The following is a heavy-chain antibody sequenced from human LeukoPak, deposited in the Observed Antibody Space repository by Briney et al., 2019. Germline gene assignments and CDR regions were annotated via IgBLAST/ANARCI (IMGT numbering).Heavy chain of an antibody. J-gene: IGHJ3*02. CDR2: IYYSGST. CDR1: GGSISSGTYY. Sequence: SQTLSLTCTVSGGSISSGTYYWTWIRQPAGKGLEWIGYIYYSGSTNYNPSLKSRVTISVDTSKNQFSLKLSSVTAADTAVYYCASLYYYDSSGYYFDAFDIWGQGTMVTVSS. D-gene: IGHD3-22*01. CDR3: ASLYYYDSSGYYFDAFDI. V-gene: IGHV4-61*01.